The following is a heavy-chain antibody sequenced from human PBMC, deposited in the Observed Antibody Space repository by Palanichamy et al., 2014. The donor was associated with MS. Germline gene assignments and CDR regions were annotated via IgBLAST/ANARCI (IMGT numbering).Heavy chain of an antibody. CDR2: INSDGSST. D-gene: IGHD3-22*01. CDR1: DSPSVTTG. Sequence: LVEVRGRALVQPGGSRRDSPVQPLDSPSVTTGCTGSGQAPGKGLVWVSHINSDGSSTTYADSVKGRFTISRDNAKNTLYLQMNSLRAEDAAIYHCARGHSSGNKFDTFDLWGQETVVTASS. V-gene: IGHV3-74*01. CDR3: ARGHSSGNKFDTFDL. J-gene: IGHJ3*01.